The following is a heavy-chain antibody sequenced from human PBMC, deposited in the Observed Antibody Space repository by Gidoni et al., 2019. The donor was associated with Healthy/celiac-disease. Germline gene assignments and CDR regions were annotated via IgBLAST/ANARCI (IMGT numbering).Heavy chain of an antibody. V-gene: IGHV3-23*01. D-gene: IGHD3-22*01. CDR1: GFNFSSSA. Sequence: EVQLLESGGGLVQPGGSLRLSCAASGFNFSSSAMSWVRQAPGKGLEWVSAISGSGGSTYYADSVKGRFTISRDNSKNTRYLQMNSLRAEDTDVYYCAKDRVLYYYDSSGWGWFDPWGQGTLVTVSS. CDR2: ISGSGGST. J-gene: IGHJ5*02. CDR3: AKDRVLYYYDSSGWGWFDP.